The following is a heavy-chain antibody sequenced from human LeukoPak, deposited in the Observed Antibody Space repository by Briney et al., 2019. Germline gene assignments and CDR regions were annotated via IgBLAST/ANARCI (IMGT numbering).Heavy chain of an antibody. CDR2: INPSGGST. D-gene: IGHD2-21*02. Sequence: ASVKVSCKASGYTFTSYYMHWVRQAPGQGLEWMGIINPSGGSTSYAQKFQGRVTMTRDMSTSTVYMELSSLRSEDTAVYYCARRVGTGNWFDPWGQGTLVTVSS. V-gene: IGHV1-46*01. CDR1: GYTFTSYY. J-gene: IGHJ5*02. CDR3: ARRVGTGNWFDP.